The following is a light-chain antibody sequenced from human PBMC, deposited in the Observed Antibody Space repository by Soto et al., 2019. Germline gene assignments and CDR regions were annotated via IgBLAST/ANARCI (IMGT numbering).Light chain of an antibody. V-gene: IGKV3-20*01. CDR2: GAS. CDR1: QSISSTY. J-gene: IGKJ2*01. CDR3: QQYGSSPLMYT. Sequence: EIVLTQSPGTLSLSPGERATLSCRASQSISSTYLSWYQQKPGQAPRLLIYGASTRTTCIPDRFSGSGSGTDFTLTISRLEPEDFVVYYCQQYGSSPLMYTFGQGTKLEIK.